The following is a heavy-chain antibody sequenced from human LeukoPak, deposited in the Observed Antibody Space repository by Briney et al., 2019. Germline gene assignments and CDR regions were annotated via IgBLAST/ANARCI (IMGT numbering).Heavy chain of an antibody. CDR2: ISYDGSSK. Sequence: GGSLRLSCAASGFTFSYYGMHWVRQAPGRGLEWVAVISYDGSSKYYADSVKGRFTISRDNSKNTLYLQMNSLRAEDTAVYYCAKDGLAAAGWFDYWGQGTLVTVSS. V-gene: IGHV3-30*18. CDR1: GFTFSYYG. D-gene: IGHD6-13*01. J-gene: IGHJ4*02. CDR3: AKDGLAAAGWFDY.